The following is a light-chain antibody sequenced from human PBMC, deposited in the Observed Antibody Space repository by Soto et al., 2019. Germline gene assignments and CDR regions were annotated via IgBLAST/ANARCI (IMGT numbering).Light chain of an antibody. CDR3: QQHNDWPLT. V-gene: IGKV3-15*01. J-gene: IGKJ4*01. CDR1: QSVSNN. CDR2: GAT. Sequence: EIVMTQSPATLSVSPGERVTLSCRASQSVSNNLAWYQQKPGQAPRLLIYGATDTATGIPARFSGSGSGTVFTLTISSLQSEDFAVYYCQQHNDWPLTFGGGTKVEIK.